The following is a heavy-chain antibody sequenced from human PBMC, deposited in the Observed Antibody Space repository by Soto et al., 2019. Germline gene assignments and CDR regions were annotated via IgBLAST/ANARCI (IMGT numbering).Heavy chain of an antibody. D-gene: IGHD2-15*01. V-gene: IGHV3-23*01. Sequence: PGWSLRLSCASSVFTFTNYAMGWVRQAPGKGLEWVSVVSSGGSTYYADSVTGRFTVSRDNSKNTLSLQMNSLRAEDTAVYYCAKRRGAGGHFDYWGQGALVTVSS. CDR2: VSSGGST. CDR1: VFTFTNYA. CDR3: AKRRGAGGHFDY. J-gene: IGHJ4*02.